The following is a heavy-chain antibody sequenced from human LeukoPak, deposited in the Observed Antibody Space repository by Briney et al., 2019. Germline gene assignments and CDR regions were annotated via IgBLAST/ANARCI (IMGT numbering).Heavy chain of an antibody. V-gene: IGHV3-13*01. CDR2: IGTAGDT. CDR1: GFTFSSYD. J-gene: IGHJ4*02. D-gene: IGHD1-26*01. Sequence: GGSLRLSGAASGFTFSSYDMHWVRQATGKGLEWVSAIGTAGDTYYPGSVKGRFTISRENAKNSLYLQMNRLRAGDTAVYYCARDRGGGAGLDYGGQGTLVTVSS. CDR3: ARDRGGGAGLDY.